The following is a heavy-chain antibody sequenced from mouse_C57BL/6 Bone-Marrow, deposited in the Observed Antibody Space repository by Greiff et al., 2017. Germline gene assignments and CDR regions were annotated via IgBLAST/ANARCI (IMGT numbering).Heavy chain of an antibody. V-gene: IGHV5-17*01. CDR2: ISSGSSTI. Sequence: EVNVVESGGGLVKPGGSLKLSCAASGFTFSDYGMHWVRQAPEKGLEWVAYISSGSSTIYYADTVKGRFTISRDNAKNTLFLQMTSLRSEDTAMYYGARDYRGRFYWYFDVWGTGTTVTVSS. CDR3: ARDYRGRFYWYFDV. D-gene: IGHD2-4*01. J-gene: IGHJ1*03. CDR1: GFTFSDYG.